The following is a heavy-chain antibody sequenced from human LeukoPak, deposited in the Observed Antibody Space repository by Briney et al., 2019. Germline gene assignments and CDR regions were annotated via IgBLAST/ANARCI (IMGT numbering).Heavy chain of an antibody. Sequence: GGSLRLSCAASGFTFSSYAMHWVRQAPGKGLEWVAVISYDGSNKYYADSVKGRFTISRDNSKNTLYLQMNSLRAEDTAVYYCARDFDAFDIWGQGTMVTVSS. CDR3: ARDFDAFDI. CDR2: ISYDGSNK. J-gene: IGHJ3*02. CDR1: GFTFSSYA. V-gene: IGHV3-30-3*01.